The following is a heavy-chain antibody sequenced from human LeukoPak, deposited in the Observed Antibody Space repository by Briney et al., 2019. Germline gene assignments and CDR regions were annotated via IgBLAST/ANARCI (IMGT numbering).Heavy chain of an antibody. V-gene: IGHV4-38-2*02. CDR3: AREYSSSPEYAFDI. J-gene: IGHJ3*02. D-gene: IGHD6-13*01. Sequence: KPSETLSLTCAVSGYSISSGYYWGWIRQPPGKGLXXXGSIYHSGSTYYNPSLKSRVTISVDTSKNQFSLKLSSVTAADTAVYYCAREYSSSPEYAFDIWGQGTMVTVSS. CDR2: IYHSGST. CDR1: GYSISSGYY.